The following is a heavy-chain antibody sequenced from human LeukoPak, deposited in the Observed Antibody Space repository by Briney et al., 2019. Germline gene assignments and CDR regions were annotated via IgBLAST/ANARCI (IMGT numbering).Heavy chain of an antibody. CDR2: IYTSGST. J-gene: IGHJ4*02. CDR3: ARIRSSWYSPYYFDY. Sequence: SETLSLTCTVSGGSISSYYWSWIRQPAGKGLEWIGRIYTSGSTNYNPSLKSRVTMSVDTSKNQFSLKLSSVTAADTAVYYCARIRSSWYSPYYFDYWGQGTLVTVSS. CDR1: GGSISSYY. V-gene: IGHV4-4*07. D-gene: IGHD6-13*01.